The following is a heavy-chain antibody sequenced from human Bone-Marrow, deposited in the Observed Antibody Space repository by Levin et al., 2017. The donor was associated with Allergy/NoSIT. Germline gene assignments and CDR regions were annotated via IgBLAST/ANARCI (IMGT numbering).Heavy chain of an antibody. V-gene: IGHV3-30*04. CDR2: ISHAGGIQ. CDR3: VRDQGVGLRPYRLDY. CDR1: GFTFSSNA. D-gene: IGHD4-17*01. Sequence: PGGSLRLSCAASGFTFSSNAMHWVRQAPGKGLEWVAFISHAGGIQKYADSVKGRFSLSRDNFRDTLSLQMNSLRVDDTAVYYCVRDQGVGLRPYRLDYWGQGTLVTVSS. J-gene: IGHJ4*02.